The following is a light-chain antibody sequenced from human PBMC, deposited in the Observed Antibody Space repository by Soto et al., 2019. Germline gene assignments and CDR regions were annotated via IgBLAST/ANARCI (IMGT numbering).Light chain of an antibody. CDR2: GAS. V-gene: IGKV3-20*01. CDR3: QQYGSSPGYT. Sequence: EIVLTQSPDILSLSPGERATLSCRASQSVRSSYLAWYQQRPGQAPRLLIYGASSRATGIPDRFSGDGSGTDFTLTISRLEAEDFAGYYCQQYGSSPGYTFGQGTKLEIK. J-gene: IGKJ2*01. CDR1: QSVRSSY.